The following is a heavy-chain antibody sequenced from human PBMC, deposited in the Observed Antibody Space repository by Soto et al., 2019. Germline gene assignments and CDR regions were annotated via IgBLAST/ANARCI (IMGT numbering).Heavy chain of an antibody. CDR1: GDSVSSNSAA. V-gene: IGHV6-1*01. CDR2: TYYRSKWYN. D-gene: IGHD1-20*01. CDR3: ERGGTITGRPLYYYYGMDV. J-gene: IGHJ6*02. Sequence: PSQTLSLTCAISGDSVSSNSAAWNWIRQSPSRGLEWLGRTYYRSKWYNDYAVSVKSRITIKPDTSKNKFSLQLNSVTPEDTAVYYCERGGTITGRPLYYYYGMDVWGQGTTVTVSS.